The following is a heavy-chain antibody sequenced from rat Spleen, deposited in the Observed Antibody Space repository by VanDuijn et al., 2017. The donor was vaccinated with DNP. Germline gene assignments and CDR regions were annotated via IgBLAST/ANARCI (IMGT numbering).Heavy chain of an antibody. CDR1: GFTFSNSD. D-gene: IGHD1-4*01. CDR3: TRHRYPFDY. CDR2: INTDGDIT. V-gene: IGHV5S13*01. Sequence: EVQLVESGGGLVQPGRSLKLSCVASGFTFSNSDMAWVRQAPAKGLEWVASINTDGDITYYPDSVKGRFTVSRDNAENTVCLQMNSLRSEDTATYYCTRHRYPFDYWGQGVMVTVSS. J-gene: IGHJ2*01.